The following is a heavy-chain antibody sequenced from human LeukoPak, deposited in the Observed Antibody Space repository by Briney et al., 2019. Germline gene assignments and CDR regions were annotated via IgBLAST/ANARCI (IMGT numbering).Heavy chain of an antibody. Sequence: SETLSLTCTVSGGSISSYYWSWIRQPAGKGLEWIGRIYTSGSTNYNPSLKSRVTMSVDTSKNQFSLKLSSVAAADTAVYYCARDSHYDSSGYYYYGSFDPWGQGTLVTVSS. CDR1: GGSISSYY. D-gene: IGHD3-22*01. J-gene: IGHJ5*02. CDR3: ARDSHYDSSGYYYYGSFDP. CDR2: IYTSGST. V-gene: IGHV4-4*07.